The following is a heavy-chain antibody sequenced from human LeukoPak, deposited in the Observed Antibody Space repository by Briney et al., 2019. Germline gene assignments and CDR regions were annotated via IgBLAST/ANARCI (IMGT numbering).Heavy chain of an antibody. CDR1: AYTFTSYY. CDR3: GRGNKSFDP. V-gene: IGHV1-2*02. Sequence: ASVKVSCKASAYTFTSYYIHWVRQAPGQGLEWMGWINPNTGGTNYAQKFQGRVTMTKDTSINAAYMELNKLTSDDTAVYYCGRGNKSFDPWGQGTLVTVSS. CDR2: INPNTGGT. J-gene: IGHJ5*02.